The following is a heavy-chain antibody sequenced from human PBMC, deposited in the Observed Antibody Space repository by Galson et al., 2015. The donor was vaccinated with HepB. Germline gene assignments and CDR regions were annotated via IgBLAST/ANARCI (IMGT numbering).Heavy chain of an antibody. Sequence: SVKVSCKASGYTFTGYYMHWVRQAPGQGLEWMGWINPNSGGTNYAQKFQGRVTMTRDTSISTAYMELSRLRSDDTAVYYCARGLGCCSTSCYTGDWFDPWGQGTLVTVSS. CDR1: GYTFTGYY. CDR2: INPNSGGT. D-gene: IGHD2-2*02. J-gene: IGHJ5*02. V-gene: IGHV1-2*02. CDR3: ARGLGCCSTSCYTGDWFDP.